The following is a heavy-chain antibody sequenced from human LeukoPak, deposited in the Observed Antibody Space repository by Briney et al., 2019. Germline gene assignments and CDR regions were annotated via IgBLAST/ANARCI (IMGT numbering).Heavy chain of an antibody. D-gene: IGHD3-3*01. CDR2: INRSGST. CDR1: GGSFSGYY. J-gene: IGHJ6*03. Sequence: SETLSLTCAVYGGSFSGYYWSWIRQPPGKGLEWIGEINRSGSTNYNPSLKSRVTISVDTSKNQSSLKLSSVTAADTAVYYCAREEGSNYDFWSGYYKPYYMDVWGKGTTVTVSS. CDR3: AREEGSNYDFWSGYYKPYYMDV. V-gene: IGHV4-34*01.